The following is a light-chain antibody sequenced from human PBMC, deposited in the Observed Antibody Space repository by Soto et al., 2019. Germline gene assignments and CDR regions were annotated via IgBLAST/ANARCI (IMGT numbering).Light chain of an antibody. CDR2: WAS. Sequence: DIVMTQSPDSLAVSLGERATINCKSSQSVLYSSNNKNYLAWYQQKPGQPPKLLIYWASTREYGVPDRISGRGSGTDFTPTISSLQAEDVAVYYCQQYYSTPRTFGQGTKVEIK. V-gene: IGKV4-1*01. J-gene: IGKJ1*01. CDR3: QQYYSTPRT. CDR1: QSVLYSSNNKNY.